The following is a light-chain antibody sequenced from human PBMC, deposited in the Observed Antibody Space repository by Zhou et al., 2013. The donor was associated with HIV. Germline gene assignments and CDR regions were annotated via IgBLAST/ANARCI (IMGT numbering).Light chain of an antibody. Sequence: DIVLTQSPATLSLSPGERGTLSCRASQNIKTSLAWYQQKPGQPPRLLIYDASHRATGVPARFSGSGSGTDFTLTISNLEPEDFAVYYCQQYGTSHFTFGPGTKVDVK. J-gene: IGKJ3*01. CDR2: DAS. CDR1: QNIKTS. V-gene: IGKV3-11*01. CDR3: QQYGTSHFT.